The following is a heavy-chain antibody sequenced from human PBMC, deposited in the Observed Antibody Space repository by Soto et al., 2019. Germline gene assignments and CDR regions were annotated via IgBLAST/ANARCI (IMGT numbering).Heavy chain of an antibody. CDR3: VRPLRFLEWITFRH. CDR2: ISSSGVT. J-gene: IGHJ4*02. D-gene: IGHD3-3*01. V-gene: IGHV4-39*02. Sequence: QLQLQESGPGLVKPSETLSLTCTVSGGSIDSGDYYWGWVRQSPGKGLEWIGSISSSGVTSYNPSLQNRITMSVDSSMTHFSLPLTSVTAADAAVYFCVRPLRFLEWITFRHWGQGTQVTVSS. CDR1: GGSIDSGDYY.